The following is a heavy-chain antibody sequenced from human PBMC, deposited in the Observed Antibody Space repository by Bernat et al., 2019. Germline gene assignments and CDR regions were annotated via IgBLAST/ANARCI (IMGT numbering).Heavy chain of an antibody. CDR3: ARDQGSSWYKKYNWFDP. Sequence: QVQLQESGPGLVKPSETLSFTCAVSGYSISSGYYCGWIRQPPWTGLEWIGSIYHSGSTYYNPSLKSRVTITVDTSKNQSSLKLSSVTAADTAVYCGARDQGSSWYKKYNWFDPWGQGTLVTVSS. J-gene: IGHJ5*02. CDR1: GYSISSGYY. CDR2: IYHSGST. V-gene: IGHV4-38-2*02. D-gene: IGHD6-13*01.